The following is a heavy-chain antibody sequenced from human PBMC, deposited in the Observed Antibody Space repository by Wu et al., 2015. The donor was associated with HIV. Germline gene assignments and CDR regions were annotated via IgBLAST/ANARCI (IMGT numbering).Heavy chain of an antibody. J-gene: IGHJ6*02. Sequence: QVQLVQSGAEVKKPGSSVKVSCKASGGTFSSYAISWVRQAPGQGLEWMGGIIPIFGTANYAQKFQGRVTITTDESTSTAYMELSSLRSEDTAVYYCARDSGSWGVRGVTPLSYYYGMDVWGQGTTVTGLL. CDR3: ARDSGSWGVRGVTPLSYYYGMDV. V-gene: IGHV1-69*05. CDR2: IIPIFGTA. CDR1: GGTFSSYA. D-gene: IGHD3-10*01.